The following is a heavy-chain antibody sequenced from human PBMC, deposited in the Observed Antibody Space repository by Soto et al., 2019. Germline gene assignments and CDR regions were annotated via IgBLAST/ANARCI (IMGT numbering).Heavy chain of an antibody. Sequence: SVNVSCKSSGDNFRSSAISWLREAAGQGLQGXGVIITILFTATYAQKFQLRVTITADESTSTAYMETSSLRSEDTAVYYCERSRGAGWGRGYSYGYYFQHWGQGTLVTVSS. CDR2: IITILFTA. D-gene: IGHD5-18*01. V-gene: IGHV1-69*13. J-gene: IGHJ1*01. CDR1: GDNFRSSA. CDR3: ERSRGAGWGRGYSYGYYFQH.